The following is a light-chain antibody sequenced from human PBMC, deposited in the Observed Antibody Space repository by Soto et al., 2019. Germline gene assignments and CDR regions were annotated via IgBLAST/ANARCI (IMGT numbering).Light chain of an antibody. V-gene: IGLV1-40*01. CDR1: SSNIGAGYD. Sequence: QSVLTQPPSVSGAPGQRVTISCTGSSSNIGAGYDVHWYQQLPGTAPKLLIYGNNNRPSGVPDRFSGSKSGTSASLAITGLQADDEADYYCQSYDSSLSGVFGGGTKLTVL. CDR3: QSYDSSLSGV. CDR2: GNN. J-gene: IGLJ3*02.